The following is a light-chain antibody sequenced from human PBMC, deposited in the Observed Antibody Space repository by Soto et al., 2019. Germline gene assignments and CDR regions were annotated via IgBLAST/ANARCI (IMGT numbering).Light chain of an antibody. Sequence: IQMTQSPSTLSASVGDRVTITCRASQAISNFLAWYQQKPGKVPKLLMYGASTLPSGVPSRFSGSASGTDFTLTISSLQPEDVATYYCQNSPSAPWTFGQGTKVEIK. CDR2: GAS. V-gene: IGKV1-27*01. CDR3: QNSPSAPWT. J-gene: IGKJ1*01. CDR1: QAISNF.